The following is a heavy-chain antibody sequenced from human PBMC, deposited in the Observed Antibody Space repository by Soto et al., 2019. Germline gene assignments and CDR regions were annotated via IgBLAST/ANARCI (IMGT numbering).Heavy chain of an antibody. J-gene: IGHJ2*01. V-gene: IGHV6-1*01. CDR2: TYYRSKWYN. CDR1: GDSVSSVTAT. CDR3: ARDGSGFHWYFDV. Sequence: QVQLQQSGPGLVKPSQTLSLMCDISGDSVSSVTATWSWIRQSPSRGLEWLGRTYYRSKWYNDYATSVQGRIVITPDTSKNQVSLQLNSVTPEATATYFCARDGSGFHWYFDVWGRGTLVTVSS. D-gene: IGHD6-19*01.